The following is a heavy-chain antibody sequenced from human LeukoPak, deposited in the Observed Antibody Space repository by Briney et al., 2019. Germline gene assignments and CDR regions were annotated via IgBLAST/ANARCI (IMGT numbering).Heavy chain of an antibody. J-gene: IGHJ4*02. CDR1: GFTFSSYA. V-gene: IGHV3-30*04. CDR2: ISYDGSNK. Sequence: PGRSLRLSCTASGFTFSSYAMHWVRQAPGKGLEWVAVISYDGSNKYYADSVKGRFTISRDNSKNTLYLQMNSLRAEDTAVYYCARGEVVAAKNFDYWGQGTLVTVSS. CDR3: ARGEVVAAKNFDY. D-gene: IGHD2-15*01.